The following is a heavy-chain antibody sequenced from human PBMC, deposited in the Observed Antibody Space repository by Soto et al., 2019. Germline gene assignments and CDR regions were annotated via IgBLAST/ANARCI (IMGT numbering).Heavy chain of an antibody. CDR2: ISGSGGST. Sequence: EVQLLESGGGLVQPGGSLRLSCAASGFTFSSYAMSWVRQAPGKGLEWVSAISGSGGSTYYADSVKGRFTISRDNSKNTLYLQRNSLRAEDTAVYYCAKDLVLYYDFWSGISWFDPWGQGTLVTVSS. CDR3: AKDLVLYYDFWSGISWFDP. V-gene: IGHV3-23*01. D-gene: IGHD3-3*01. CDR1: GFTFSSYA. J-gene: IGHJ5*02.